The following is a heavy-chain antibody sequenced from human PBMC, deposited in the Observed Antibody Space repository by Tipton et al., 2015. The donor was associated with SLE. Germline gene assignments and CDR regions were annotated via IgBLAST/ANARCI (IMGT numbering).Heavy chain of an antibody. D-gene: IGHD3-22*01. J-gene: IGHJ4*02. V-gene: IGHV3-30-3*01. CDR1: GFTFSTYA. CDR2: ISYDGSNA. Sequence: SLRLSCAASGFTFSTYAMHWVRQAPGKGLEWLAVISYDGSNAYYRDSVKGRFTISRDNSKNTLYLQMNSLRAEDTAVYYCAREYYDSSGFYYFDYWGQGTLVTVSS. CDR3: AREYYDSSGFYYFDY.